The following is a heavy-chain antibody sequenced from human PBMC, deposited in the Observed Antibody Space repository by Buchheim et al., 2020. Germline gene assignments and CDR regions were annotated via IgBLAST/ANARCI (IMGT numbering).Heavy chain of an antibody. D-gene: IGHD3-10*01. CDR2: IYYSGST. Sequence: QVQLQESGPGLVKPSETLSLTCTVSGGSTSSYYWSWIRQPPGKGLEWIGYIYYSGSTNYNPSLKSRVTISVDTSKNQFSLKLSSVTAADTAVYYCARDSDGEGSHRIMDVWGQGTT. CDR1: GGSTSSYY. CDR3: ARDSDGEGSHRIMDV. J-gene: IGHJ6*02. V-gene: IGHV4-59*01.